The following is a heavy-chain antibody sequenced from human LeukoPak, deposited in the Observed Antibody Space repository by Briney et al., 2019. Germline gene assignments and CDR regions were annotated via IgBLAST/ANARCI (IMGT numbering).Heavy chain of an antibody. CDR1: GDSISSHY. Sequence: PSETLSLTCTVSGDSISSHYWSWIRQPPGKGLEWVGYIFYSGSTNYNPSLKSRVTISVDTSKNQFSLKLCSVTAADTAVYYCARGQLVDYWGQGTLVTVSS. CDR2: IFYSGST. V-gene: IGHV4-59*11. D-gene: IGHD6-6*01. CDR3: ARGQLVDY. J-gene: IGHJ4*02.